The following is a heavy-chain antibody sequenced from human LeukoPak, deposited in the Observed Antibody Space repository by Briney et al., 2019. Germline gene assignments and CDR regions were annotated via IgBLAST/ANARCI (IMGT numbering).Heavy chain of an antibody. D-gene: IGHD3-10*01. V-gene: IGHV1-8*01. J-gene: IGHJ4*02. Sequence: ASVKVSCKASGYTLTSYDINWVRQATGQGLEWMGWMNPNSGRTGYAQNFQGRITITRNTSISTAYMELRSLRSDDTAVYYCARDWGVGSGSPFDYWGQGTLVTVSS. CDR2: MNPNSGRT. CDR3: ARDWGVGSGSPFDY. CDR1: GYTLTSYD.